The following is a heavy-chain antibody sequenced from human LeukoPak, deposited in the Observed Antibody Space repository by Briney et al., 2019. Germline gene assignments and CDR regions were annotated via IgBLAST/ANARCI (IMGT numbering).Heavy chain of an antibody. Sequence: GASVKVSCKASGYAFTSYGISWVRQAPGQGLEWMGWISAYNGNTNYAQKFQGRVTMTRDTSISTAYMELSRLRSDDTAVYYCARARALYCSSTSCYYSHWGQGTLVTVSS. J-gene: IGHJ4*02. CDR3: ARARALYCSSTSCYYSH. CDR1: GYAFTSYG. V-gene: IGHV1-18*01. D-gene: IGHD2-2*01. CDR2: ISAYNGNT.